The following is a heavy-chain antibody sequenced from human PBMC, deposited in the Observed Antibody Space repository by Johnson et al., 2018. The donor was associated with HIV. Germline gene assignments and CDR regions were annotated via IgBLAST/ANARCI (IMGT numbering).Heavy chain of an antibody. Sequence: VQLVESGGGLVQPGGSLRLSCAASGFTFSSYAMTWVRQAPGKGLEWVSAISGSDGSTYYADSVKGRFTISRDNSKNTLYLQMNSLKTEDTGVYYCTGGRDLRAFDIWGQGTMVTVSS. J-gene: IGHJ3*02. CDR1: GFTFSSYA. CDR2: ISGSDGST. V-gene: IGHV3-23*04. D-gene: IGHD2-21*02. CDR3: TGGRDLRAFDI.